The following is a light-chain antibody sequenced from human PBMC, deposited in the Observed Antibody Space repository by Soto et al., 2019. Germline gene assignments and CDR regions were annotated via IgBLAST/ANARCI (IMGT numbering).Light chain of an antibody. CDR1: SSNIGSNS. CDR3: ATWDDSLNGPV. V-gene: IGLV1-44*01. J-gene: IGLJ3*02. Sequence: QPVLTQPPSVSGAPGQRVTISCSGSSSNIGSNSVIWYQQLPGTAPKLLIYSENQRPSGVPDRFSVSKSGTSASLAVSGLQSEDEAEYSCATWDDSLNGPVLGGGTKLTVL. CDR2: SEN.